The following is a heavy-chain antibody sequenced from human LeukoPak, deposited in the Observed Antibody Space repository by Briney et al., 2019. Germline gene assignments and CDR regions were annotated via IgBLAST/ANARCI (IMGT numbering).Heavy chain of an antibody. CDR3: AKVVRLGSSGYYWPSLYYYCYYMDV. D-gene: IGHD3-22*01. V-gene: IGHV1-2*02. CDR1: GYTFTGYY. CDR2: INPNSGGT. Sequence: GASVKVSCKASGYTFTGYYMHWVRQAPGQGLEWMGWINPNSGGTNYAQKFQGRVTMTRDTSISTAYMELSRLRSDDTAVYYCAKVVRLGSSGYYWPSLYYYCYYMDVWGKGTTVTISS. J-gene: IGHJ6*03.